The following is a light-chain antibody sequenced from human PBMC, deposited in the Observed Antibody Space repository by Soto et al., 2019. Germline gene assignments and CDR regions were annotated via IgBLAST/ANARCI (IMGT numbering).Light chain of an antibody. V-gene: IGKV3-15*01. CDR1: QSLSSN. J-gene: IGKJ1*01. CDR2: AAY. Sequence: EIVMTQSPATLSVSPGERATLSSRASQSLSSNLAWYQQKPGQSPRNLIYAAYSRSTGIPARFSGSGSGTAFTLTIRSLQSEDFAVYYCQQYYRWHQTFGQGTKVDNK. CDR3: QQYYRWHQT.